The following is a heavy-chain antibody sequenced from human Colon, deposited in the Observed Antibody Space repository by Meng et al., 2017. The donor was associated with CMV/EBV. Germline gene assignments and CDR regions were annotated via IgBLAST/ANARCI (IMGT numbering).Heavy chain of an antibody. Sequence: QVHLEESGPGLVKPSETLSLTCTVSDDSISSTNYFWTWIRQPPGKGLESIGYISHNGDTYYNPSLQSRVSISLDTSKNHFSLKLSSVTAADTAIYYCARDRYRLGSDCWGQGTLVTVSS. CDR3: ARDRYRLGSDC. V-gene: IGHV4-30-4*01. CDR2: ISHNGDT. CDR1: DDSISSTNYF. J-gene: IGHJ4*02. D-gene: IGHD6-19*01.